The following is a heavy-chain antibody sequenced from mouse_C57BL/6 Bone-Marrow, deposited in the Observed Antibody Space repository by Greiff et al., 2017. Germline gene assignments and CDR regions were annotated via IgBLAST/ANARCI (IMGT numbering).Heavy chain of an antibody. J-gene: IGHJ4*01. CDR3: ARESYGSSYDYYAMDY. D-gene: IGHD1-1*01. V-gene: IGHV1-20*01. CDR1: GYSFTGYF. CDR2: FNPYNGDT. Sequence: VQLQQSGPELVKPGDSVKISCKASGYSFTGYFMNWVMQSHGKSLEWIGRFNPYNGDTFYNQKFKGKATLTVDKSSSTAHMELRSLTSEDSAVYYCARESYGSSYDYYAMDYWGQGTSGSVSS.